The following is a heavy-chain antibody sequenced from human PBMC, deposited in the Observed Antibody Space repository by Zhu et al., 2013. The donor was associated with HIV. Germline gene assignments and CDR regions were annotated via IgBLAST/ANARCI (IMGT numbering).Heavy chain of an antibody. Sequence: QVQLVQSGAEVKKPGSSVKVSCKASGGTFSSYAISWVRQAPGQGLEWMGGIIPIFGTANYAQKFQGRVTITADKSTSTAYMELSSLRSEDTAVYYCARDEAYCSGGSCYVGENYYYYYGMDVWGQGTTVTVSS. J-gene: IGHJ6*02. CDR2: IIPIFGTA. D-gene: IGHD2-15*01. V-gene: IGHV1-69*06. CDR3: ARDEAYCSGGSCYVGENYYYYYGMDV. CDR1: GGTFSSYA.